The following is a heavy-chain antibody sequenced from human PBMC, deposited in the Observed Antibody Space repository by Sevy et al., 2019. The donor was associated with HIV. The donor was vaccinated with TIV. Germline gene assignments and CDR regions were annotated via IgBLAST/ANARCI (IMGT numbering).Heavy chain of an antibody. J-gene: IGHJ3*02. D-gene: IGHD3-22*01. CDR1: GFTFSSYE. V-gene: IGHV3-48*03. Sequence: GGSLRLSCAASGFTFSSYEMNWVRQAPGKGLEWVSYISSSGSTIYYADSVKGRFTISRDSAKNSLYLQMNSLRAEDTAVYYCASNDYYDSSGYPRDAFDIWGQGTMVTVSS. CDR2: ISSSGSTI. CDR3: ASNDYYDSSGYPRDAFDI.